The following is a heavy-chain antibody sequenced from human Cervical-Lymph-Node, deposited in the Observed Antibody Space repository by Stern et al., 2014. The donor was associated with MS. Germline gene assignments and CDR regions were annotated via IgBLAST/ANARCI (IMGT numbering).Heavy chain of an antibody. D-gene: IGHD6-6*01. J-gene: IGHJ4*02. CDR2: ISSSGGT. CDR1: GGSTSSYY. Sequence: VQLVESGPGLVKPSETLSLTCTVSGGSTSSYYWSWIRQPPGKGLEWIGYISSSGGTKYNPSLKSRVTISVDPPNNPFALNLTMVTAADAAVYYCARGYTTSSGRPDYWGQGTLVTVST. V-gene: IGHV4-59*08. CDR3: ARGYTTSSGRPDY.